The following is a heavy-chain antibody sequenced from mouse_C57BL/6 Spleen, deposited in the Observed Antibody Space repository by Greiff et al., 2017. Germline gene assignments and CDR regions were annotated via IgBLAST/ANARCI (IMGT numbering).Heavy chain of an antibody. CDR3: ARYYYGSSSPYAMDY. Sequence: EVMLVESGGGLVKPGGSLKLSCAASGFTFSSYAMSWVRQTPEKRLEWVATISDGGSYTYYPDNVKGRFTISRDNAKNNLYLQMSHLKSEDTAMYYCARYYYGSSSPYAMDYWGQGTSVTVSS. D-gene: IGHD1-1*01. CDR2: ISDGGSYT. CDR1: GFTFSSYA. J-gene: IGHJ4*01. V-gene: IGHV5-4*03.